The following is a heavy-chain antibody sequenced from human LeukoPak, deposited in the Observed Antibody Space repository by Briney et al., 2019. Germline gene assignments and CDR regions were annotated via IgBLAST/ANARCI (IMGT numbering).Heavy chain of an antibody. Sequence: ASVKVSCKASGGTFSSYAINWVRQATGQGLEWMGWMNPNSGNTGYAQKFQGRVTMTRNTSISTAYMELSSLRSEDTAVYYCARVSRSWRRDFDYWGQGTLVTVSS. CDR1: GGTFSSYA. D-gene: IGHD6-13*01. CDR3: ARVSRSWRRDFDY. J-gene: IGHJ4*02. CDR2: MNPNSGNT. V-gene: IGHV1-8*02.